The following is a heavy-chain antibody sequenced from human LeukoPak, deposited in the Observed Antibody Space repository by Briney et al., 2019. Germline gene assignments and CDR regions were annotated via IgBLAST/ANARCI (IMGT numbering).Heavy chain of an antibody. V-gene: IGHV1-3*01. D-gene: IGHD2-15*01. CDR2: INAGNGNT. CDR1: GYTFTGYA. J-gene: IGHJ6*02. Sequence: GASVKVSCKASGYTFTGYAMHWVRQAPGQRLEWMGWINAGNGNTKYSQKFQGRVTITRDTSASTAYMELSSLRSEDTAVYYCARYGDERVVVAATRDYYGMDVWGQGTTVTVSS. CDR3: ARYGDERVVVAATRDYYGMDV.